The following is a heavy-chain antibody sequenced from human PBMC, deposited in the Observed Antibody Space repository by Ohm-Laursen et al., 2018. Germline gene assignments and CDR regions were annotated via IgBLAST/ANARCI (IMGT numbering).Heavy chain of an antibody. CDR1: GFTFSTYW. CDR2: IKQDGSEK. J-gene: IGHJ4*02. Sequence: SLRLSCAASGFTFSTYWMSWVRQAPGKGLEWVTNIKQDGSEKYYVDSVKGRFTISRDNAKNSLYLQMNSLRVEDTAVYYCARTGYRGNGVDHWGQGTLVTVSS. D-gene: IGHD6-13*01. V-gene: IGHV3-7*01. CDR3: ARTGYRGNGVDH.